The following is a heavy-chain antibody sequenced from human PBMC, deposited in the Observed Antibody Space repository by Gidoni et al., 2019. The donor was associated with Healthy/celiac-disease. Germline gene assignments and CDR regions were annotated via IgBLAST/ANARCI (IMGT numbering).Heavy chain of an antibody. D-gene: IGHD1-1*01. J-gene: IGHJ4*02. CDR1: GFTFDDYA. V-gene: IGHV3-9*01. CDR2: ISWNSGSI. Sequence: EVQLLESGGGLVQPGRSLRLSCAASGFTFDDYAMHWVRQAPGKGLEWVSGISWNSGSIGYADSVKGRFTISRDNAKNSLYLQMNSLRAEDTALYYCAKDPDGSWGQGTLVTVSS. CDR3: AKDPDGS.